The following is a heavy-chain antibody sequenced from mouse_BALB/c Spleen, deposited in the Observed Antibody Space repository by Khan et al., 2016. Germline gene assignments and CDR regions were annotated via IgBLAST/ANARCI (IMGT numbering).Heavy chain of an antibody. V-gene: IGHV5-12-1*01. CDR1: GFAFSRYD. CDR2: ISSGGDFT. D-gene: IGHD2-12*01. J-gene: IGHJ1*01. Sequence: EVELVEAGRGLAKPGGSLKLSCAASGFAFSRYDMSWVRQTAEKRLEWVAYISSGGDFTYYPDTLNGRFTVSRDNSNNTLYLHMSRLRSDDTAIYYCARHVLPHWCYDGWGAGTTVTVSS. CDR3: ARHVLPHWCYDG.